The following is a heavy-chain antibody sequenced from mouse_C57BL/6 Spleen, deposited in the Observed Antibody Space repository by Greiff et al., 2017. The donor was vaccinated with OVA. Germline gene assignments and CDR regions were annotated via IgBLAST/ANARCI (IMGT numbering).Heavy chain of an antibody. CDR1: GFTFSDYY. D-gene: IGHD2-12*01. CDR3: ARHVDSYYVYFDD. J-gene: IGHJ2*01. Sequence: EVKLEESGGGLVQPGGSLKLSCAASGFTFSDYYMYWVRQTPEKRLEWVAYISNGGGSTYYPDTVKGRFTISRDNAKNTLYLQMSRLKSEDTAMYYCARHVDSYYVYFDDWGQGTTLTVSS. CDR2: ISNGGGST. V-gene: IGHV5-12*01.